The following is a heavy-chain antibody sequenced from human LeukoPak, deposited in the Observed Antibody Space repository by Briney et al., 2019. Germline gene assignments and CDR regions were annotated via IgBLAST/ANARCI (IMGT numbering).Heavy chain of an antibody. J-gene: IGHJ4*02. CDR2: IYYSGST. CDR1: GDSISSGDYY. Sequence: SETLTLTCTVSGDSISSGDYYWSWIRQPPGKGLEWIGYIYYSGSTNYNPSLKSRITISVDTSKNQFSLKLSSVTAADTAVYYCATGRLLGGYRGSYMGPLTYWGQGTLVTVSS. D-gene: IGHD1-26*01. V-gene: IGHV4-30-4*01. CDR3: ATGRLLGGYRGSYMGPLTY.